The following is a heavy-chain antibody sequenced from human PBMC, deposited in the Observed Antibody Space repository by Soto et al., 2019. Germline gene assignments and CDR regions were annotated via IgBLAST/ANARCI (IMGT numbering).Heavy chain of an antibody. CDR3: ARSRPDRYYYDSSGHDY. CDR2: IYNSGGT. CDR1: GCSISSSSYY. Sequence: SETLSLTCTVSGCSISSSSYYWGWIRQPPGKGLEWIGSIYNSGGTYYNKSIKNRVTISVDTSKNQISLKLISVTAADTAVYYCARSRPDRYYYDSSGHDYWGQGTLVTVS. D-gene: IGHD3-22*01. J-gene: IGHJ4*02. V-gene: IGHV4-39*01.